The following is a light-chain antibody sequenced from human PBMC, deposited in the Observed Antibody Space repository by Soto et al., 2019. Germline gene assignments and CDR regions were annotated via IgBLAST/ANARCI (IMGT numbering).Light chain of an antibody. CDR2: EVT. V-gene: IGLV2-8*01. CDR3: ISYAGSNTLGV. Sequence: QSALTQPPSASGSPGQSVTVSCTGTSNDVGRYNYVSWYQQHPGNVPKLIIYEVTKRPSGVPNRFSGSKSGNTASLTVSGLQAEDEADYYCISYAGSNTLGVFGTGTKLTVL. CDR1: SNDVGRYNY. J-gene: IGLJ1*01.